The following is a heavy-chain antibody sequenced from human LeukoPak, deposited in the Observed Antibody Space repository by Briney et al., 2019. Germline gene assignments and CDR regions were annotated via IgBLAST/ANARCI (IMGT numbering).Heavy chain of an antibody. CDR3: ARALEAYNWFDP. Sequence: ASVTVSCKASGYTFTGYYMHWVRQAPGQGLEWMGWINPNSGGTNYAQKFQGWVTMTRDTSISTAYMELSRLRSDDTAVYYCARALEAYNWFDPWGQGTLVTVSS. CDR1: GYTFTGYY. CDR2: INPNSGGT. V-gene: IGHV1-2*04. J-gene: IGHJ5*02.